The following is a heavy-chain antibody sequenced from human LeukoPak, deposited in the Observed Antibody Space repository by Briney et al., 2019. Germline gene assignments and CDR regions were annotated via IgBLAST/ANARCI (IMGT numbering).Heavy chain of an antibody. CDR2: INHSGST. J-gene: IGHJ4*02. CDR3: ARGLRITMVRGVPFGY. CDR1: GGSFSGYY. D-gene: IGHD3-10*01. V-gene: IGHV4-34*01. Sequence: SETLSLTCAVYGGSFSGYYWSWIRQPPGQGLEWIGEINHSGSTNYNPSLKSRVTISVDTSKNQFSLKLSSVTAADTAVYYCARGLRITMVRGVPFGYWGQGTLVTVSS.